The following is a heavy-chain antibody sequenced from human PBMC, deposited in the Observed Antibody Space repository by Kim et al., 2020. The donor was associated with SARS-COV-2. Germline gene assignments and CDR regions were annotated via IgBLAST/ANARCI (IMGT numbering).Heavy chain of an antibody. J-gene: IGHJ3*01. Sequence: YHPDSGKGRVTITQDNPKNTVYLHMNSLSTENTAVYYCARDRIGGHGAFDVWGQGTRVTVSS. CDR3: ARDRIGGHGAFDV. V-gene: IGHV3-30*01.